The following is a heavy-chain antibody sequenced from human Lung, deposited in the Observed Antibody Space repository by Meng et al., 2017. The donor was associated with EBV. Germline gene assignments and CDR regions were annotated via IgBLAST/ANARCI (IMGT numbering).Heavy chain of an antibody. CDR2: IYHSGST. J-gene: IGHJ4*02. CDR3: AFGSYGGNSPLDY. V-gene: IGHV4-4*03. Sequence: VQAQEGGPKVVSPLGTLSLICAVACESVSSTNWWSWVRRPPGKGLEWIGEIYHSGSTNYNPSLKSRVTMSVDKSKNQFSLNLSSVTAADTAVYYCAFGSYGGNSPLDYWGQGTLVTVSS. CDR1: CESVSSTNW. D-gene: IGHD4-23*01.